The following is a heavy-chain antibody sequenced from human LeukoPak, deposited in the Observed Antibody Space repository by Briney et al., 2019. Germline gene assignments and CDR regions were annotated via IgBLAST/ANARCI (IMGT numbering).Heavy chain of an antibody. J-gene: IGHJ5*02. CDR3: ARDSAHIVVVPAVIPPSLDKWFDP. CDR1: GFTFSDYY. Sequence: GGSLRLSCAASGFTFSDYYMSWIRQAPGKGLEWVSYISGWRNNTKYADSVKGRFTISRDNAKNSLYLQMNYLRAEDTAVYYCARDSAHIVVVPAVIPPSLDKWFDPWGQGTLVSVSS. CDR2: ISGWRNNT. V-gene: IGHV3-11*05. D-gene: IGHD2-2*01.